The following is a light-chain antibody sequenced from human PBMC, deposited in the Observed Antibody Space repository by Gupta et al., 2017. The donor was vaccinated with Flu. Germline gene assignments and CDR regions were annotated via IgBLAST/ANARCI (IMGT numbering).Light chain of an antibody. Sequence: QTVRITCQGDSLRSSYASWYQQKPGQAPVLVIYAKNNRRSGIPDRFSGSSSGNTAALTITGAQAEDEADYYCNSRDSSDNHQAVFGGGTKLTVL. V-gene: IGLV3-19*01. CDR2: AKN. CDR3: NSRDSSDNHQAV. CDR1: SLRSSY. J-gene: IGLJ2*01.